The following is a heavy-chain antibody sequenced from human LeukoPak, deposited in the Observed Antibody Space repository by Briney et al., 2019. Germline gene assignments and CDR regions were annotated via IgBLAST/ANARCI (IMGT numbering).Heavy chain of an antibody. J-gene: IGHJ5*02. CDR3: AKDINDYYDSSGFNL. Sequence: GGSLRLSCAASGFTFSSYSMNWVRQAPGKGLEWVSSISSSSSYIYYADSVKGRFTISRDNAKNSLYLQMNSLRAEDTALYYCAKDINDYYDSSGFNLWGQGTLVTVSS. V-gene: IGHV3-21*04. CDR1: GFTFSSYS. D-gene: IGHD3-22*01. CDR2: ISSSSSYI.